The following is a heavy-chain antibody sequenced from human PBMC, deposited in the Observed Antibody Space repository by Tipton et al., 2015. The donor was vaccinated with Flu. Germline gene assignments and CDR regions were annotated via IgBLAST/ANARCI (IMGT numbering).Heavy chain of an antibody. CDR1: GFTFSSYG. V-gene: IGHV3-33*06. CDR3: AKNLVVVTKDWYFDL. CDR2: IWYDGSNK. D-gene: IGHD2-21*02. Sequence: SLRLSCAASGFTFSSYGMHWVRQAPGKGLEWVAVIWYDGSNKYYADSVKGRFTISRDNSKNTLYLQMNSLRAEDTAVYYCAKNLVVVTKDWYFDLWSRGTLVTVSS. J-gene: IGHJ2*01.